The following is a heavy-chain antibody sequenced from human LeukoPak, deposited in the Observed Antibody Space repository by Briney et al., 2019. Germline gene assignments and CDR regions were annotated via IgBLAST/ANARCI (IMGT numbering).Heavy chain of an antibody. J-gene: IGHJ4*02. CDR1: GGSISGYY. CDR2: IYYSGST. CDR3: ARRGSSWLYYFDY. V-gene: IGHV4-59*08. Sequence: SETLSLACTVSGGSISGYYWSWIRQPPGKGLEWIGYIYYSGSTNYNPSLKSRVTISVDTSKNQFSLKLSSVTAADTAVYYCARRGSSWLYYFDYWGQGTLVTVSS. D-gene: IGHD6-13*01.